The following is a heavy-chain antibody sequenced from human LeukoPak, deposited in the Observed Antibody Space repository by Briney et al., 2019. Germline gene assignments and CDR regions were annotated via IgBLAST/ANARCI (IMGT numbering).Heavy chain of an antibody. CDR1: GGTFSSYA. V-gene: IGHV1-69*05. CDR2: IIPIFGTA. Sequence: SVKVSCKASGGTFSSYAISWVRQAPGQGLEWMGGIIPIFGTANYAQKFQGRVTITTDESTSTAYMELSSLRSEDTAVYYRARGTAMDLYYYYMDVWGKGTTVTVSS. J-gene: IGHJ6*03. D-gene: IGHD5-18*01. CDR3: ARGTAMDLYYYYMDV.